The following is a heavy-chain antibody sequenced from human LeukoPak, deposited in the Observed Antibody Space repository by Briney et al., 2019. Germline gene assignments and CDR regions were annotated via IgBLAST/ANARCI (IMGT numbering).Heavy chain of an antibody. CDR3: ARGGYYYDSSGYY. CDR2: IKQDGSEK. CDR1: GFTFSDYW. J-gene: IGHJ4*02. Sequence: GGSLRLSCAASGFTFSDYWMTWVRQAPGKGLEWVANIKQDGSEKYYVDSVKGRFTISRDNAKNSLYLQMNSLRAEDTAVYYCARGGYYYDSSGYYWGQGTLVTVSS. D-gene: IGHD3-22*01. V-gene: IGHV3-7*01.